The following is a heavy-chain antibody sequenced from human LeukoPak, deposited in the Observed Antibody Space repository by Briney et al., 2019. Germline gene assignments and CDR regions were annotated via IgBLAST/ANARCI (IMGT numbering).Heavy chain of an antibody. Sequence: PSETLSLTCTVSGGSISSGSYYWSWIRQPAGKGLEWIGRIFTSGSTNYNPSLKSRVTISVDTSKNQFSLKLSSVTAADTAVYFCARFQPAAIRGPFDIWGQGTMVTVS. D-gene: IGHD2-2*01. CDR2: IFTSGST. V-gene: IGHV4-61*02. J-gene: IGHJ3*02. CDR3: ARFQPAAIRGPFDI. CDR1: GGSISSGSYY.